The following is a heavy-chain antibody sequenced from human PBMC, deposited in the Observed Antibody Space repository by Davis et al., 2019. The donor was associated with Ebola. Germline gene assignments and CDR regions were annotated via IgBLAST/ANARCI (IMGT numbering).Heavy chain of an antibody. V-gene: IGHV3-23*01. D-gene: IGHD3-10*01. CDR2: ISGSGGST. CDR3: AKDEGSVAADY. J-gene: IGHJ4*02. Sequence: GESLKISCAASGFTFSSYAMSWVRQAPGKGLEWVSAISGSGGSTYYADSVKGRFTISRDNSKNTLYLQMNSLRAEDTAVYYCAKDEGSVAADYWGQGTLVTVSS. CDR1: GFTFSSYA.